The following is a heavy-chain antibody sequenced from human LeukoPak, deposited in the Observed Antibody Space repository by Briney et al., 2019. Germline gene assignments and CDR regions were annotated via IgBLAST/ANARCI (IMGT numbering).Heavy chain of an antibody. D-gene: IGHD3-3*01. Sequence: ASVKVSCKASGYTFTGYYMHWVRQAPGQGLEWMGWINPNSGGTNYAQKFQGRVTMTRDTSISTAYMELSRLRPDDTAVYYCARDPTRGYDFWSGYYEGGDYWGQGTLVTVSS. CDR3: ARDPTRGYDFWSGYYEGGDY. V-gene: IGHV1-2*02. CDR1: GYTFTGYY. CDR2: INPNSGGT. J-gene: IGHJ4*02.